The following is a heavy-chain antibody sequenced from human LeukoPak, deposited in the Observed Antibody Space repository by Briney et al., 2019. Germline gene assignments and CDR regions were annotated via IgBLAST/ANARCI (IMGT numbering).Heavy chain of an antibody. J-gene: IGHJ4*02. V-gene: IGHV4-31*03. Sequence: PSQTLSLTCTVAGGSISSGGYYWSCIRQHPGKGLECIGYIYYSGSTYYNPSLKSRVTISVDTSKNQFSLKLSSVTAADTAVYYCARVSAGCNYYLEYYFDYLGQGTLVTVSS. CDR1: GGSISSGGYY. D-gene: IGHD3-3*01. CDR3: ARVSAGCNYYLEYYFDY. CDR2: IYYSGST.